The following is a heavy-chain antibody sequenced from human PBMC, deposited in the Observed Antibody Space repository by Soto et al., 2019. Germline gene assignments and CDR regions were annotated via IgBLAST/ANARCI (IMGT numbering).Heavy chain of an antibody. CDR3: ARERLLTHWFDP. Sequence: ASVKVSCKASGYTFTGYYMHWVRQAPGQGLEWIGWINPNSGGTNYAQKFQGWVTMTRDTSISTAYMELSRLRSDDTAVYYCARERLLTHWFDPWGQGTPVTVSS. J-gene: IGHJ5*02. CDR1: GYTFTGYY. CDR2: INPNSGGT. D-gene: IGHD1-26*01. V-gene: IGHV1-2*04.